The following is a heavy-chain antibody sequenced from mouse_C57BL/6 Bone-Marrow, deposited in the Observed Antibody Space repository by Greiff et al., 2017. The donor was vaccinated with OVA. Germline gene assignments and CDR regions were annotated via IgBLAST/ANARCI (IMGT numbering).Heavy chain of an antibody. CDR3: TRGYSNYYAMDY. CDR2: IDPETGGT. Sequence: VKLMESGAELVRPGASVTLSCKASGYTFTDYEMHWVKQTPVHGLEWIGAIDPETGGTAYNQKFKGKAILTADKSSRPAYLELSRLTSADSAVYYCTRGYSNYYAMDYWGQGTSVPVSS. V-gene: IGHV1-15*01. J-gene: IGHJ4*01. CDR1: GYTFTDYE. D-gene: IGHD2-5*01.